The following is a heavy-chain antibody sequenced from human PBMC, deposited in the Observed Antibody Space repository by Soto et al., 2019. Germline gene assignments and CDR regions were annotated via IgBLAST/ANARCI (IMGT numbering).Heavy chain of an antibody. J-gene: IGHJ1*01. D-gene: IGHD2-15*01. CDR1: GDSISDYFY. Sequence: QVQLQVSGPGQVKPSETLSLTYTVSGDSISDYFYWSWIRQPAGKGLGWLGRIYTDVTTKYNPSLKSRVTLSLYKSKNQFSLRLSSVPAADTAVYSFAREVRGGFTGLFDQGGRGSRVTVYS. CDR2: IYTDVTT. V-gene: IGHV4-4*07. CDR3: AREVRGGFTGLFDQ.